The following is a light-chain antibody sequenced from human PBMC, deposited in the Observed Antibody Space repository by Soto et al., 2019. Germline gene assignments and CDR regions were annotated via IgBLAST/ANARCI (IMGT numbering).Light chain of an antibody. CDR3: QQSNFWPQLK. Sequence: EIVMTQSPATLSVSPGERATRSCRSSHRVNSNLAWYRQKPGQAPRLLISDASTRATGVPARFSGSGSGTEFTLTISSLQSEDSGIYYCQQSNFWPQLKFGGGTKVEIK. V-gene: IGKV3-15*01. J-gene: IGKJ4*02. CDR2: DAS. CDR1: HRVNSN.